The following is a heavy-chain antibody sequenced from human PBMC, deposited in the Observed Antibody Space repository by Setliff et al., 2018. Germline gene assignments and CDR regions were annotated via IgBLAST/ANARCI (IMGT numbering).Heavy chain of an antibody. D-gene: IGHD3-22*01. V-gene: IGHV1-69*13. J-gene: IGHJ3*01. CDR1: GGTFGSSA. Sequence: GASVKVSCKASGGTFGSSASSWVRQAPGQGLEWMGGIIPMFDTGIYAEKFQGRVTLSADESTSTVYMELTRLRPEDTAIYYCARDKADYYDRSGYSGASDVWGQGTMVTVSS. CDR2: IIPMFDTG. CDR3: ARDKADYYDRSGYSGASDV.